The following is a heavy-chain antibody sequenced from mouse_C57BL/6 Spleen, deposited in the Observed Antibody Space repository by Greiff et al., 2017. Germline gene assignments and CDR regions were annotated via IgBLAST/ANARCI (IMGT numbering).Heavy chain of an antibody. V-gene: IGHV1-22*01. CDR1: GYTFTDYN. CDR3: AREVYGCGPAWFAY. CDR2: INPNNGGT. Sequence: EVQLQQSGPELVKPGASVKMSCKASGYTFTDYNMHWVKQSHGKSLEWIGYINPNNGGTSYNQKFKGKGTLTVNKSSSTAYMELRSLTSADSAVYYCAREVYGCGPAWFAYWGQGTLVTVSA. D-gene: IGHD2-2*01. J-gene: IGHJ3*01.